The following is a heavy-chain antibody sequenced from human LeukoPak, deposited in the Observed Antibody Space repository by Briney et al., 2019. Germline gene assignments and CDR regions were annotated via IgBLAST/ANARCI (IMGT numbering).Heavy chain of an antibody. J-gene: IGHJ5*02. D-gene: IGHD5-12*01. CDR2: IYYSGST. CDR3: AGRRQLYSGYDSEPYNWFDP. Sequence: SETLSLTCTVSGGSISSSSYYWGWIRQPPGKGLEWIGSIYYSGSTYYNPSLKSRVTISVDTSKNQFSLKLSSVTAADTAVYYCAGRRQLYSGYDSEPYNWFDPWGQGTLVTVSS. CDR1: GGSISSSSYY. V-gene: IGHV4-39*01.